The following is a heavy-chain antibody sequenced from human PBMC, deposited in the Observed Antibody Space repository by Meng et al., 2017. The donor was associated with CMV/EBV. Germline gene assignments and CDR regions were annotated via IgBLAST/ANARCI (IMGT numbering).Heavy chain of an antibody. CDR2: IIPILGIA. CDR1: AYTFSSYT. CDR3: ARAREMATYYYYYGMDV. V-gene: IGHV1-69*02. D-gene: IGHD5-24*01. Sequence: SVKVSCKASAYTFSSYTISWVRLAPGQGLEWMGRIIPILGIANYAQKFQGRVTITADKSTSTAYMELSSLRSEDTAVYYCARAREMATYYYYYGMDVWGQGTTVTVSS. J-gene: IGHJ6*02.